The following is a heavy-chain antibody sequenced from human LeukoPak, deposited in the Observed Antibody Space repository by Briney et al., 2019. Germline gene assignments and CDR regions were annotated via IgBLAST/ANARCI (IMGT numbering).Heavy chain of an antibody. Sequence: ASVKVSCKVSGYTLTELSMHWVRQAPGKGLEWMGGFDPEDGETIYAQKFQGRVTMTTDTSTSTAYMELRSLRSDDTAVYYCARADHDNYYFDYWGQGTLVTVSS. CDR2: FDPEDGET. V-gene: IGHV1-24*01. CDR1: GYTLTELS. J-gene: IGHJ4*02. CDR3: ARADHDNYYFDY. D-gene: IGHD1-1*01.